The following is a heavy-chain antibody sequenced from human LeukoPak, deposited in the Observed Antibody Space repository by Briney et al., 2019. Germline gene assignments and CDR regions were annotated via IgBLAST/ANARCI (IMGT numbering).Heavy chain of an antibody. CDR3: ARQITSPYYYYYMDV. J-gene: IGHJ6*03. V-gene: IGHV4-39*01. D-gene: IGHD1-1*01. CDR2: IYYSGST. Sequence: SETLSLTCTVSGGSISSSSYYWGWIRQPPGKGLESIGSIYYSGSTYYNPSLKSRVTISVDTSKNQFSLKLSSVTAADTAVYYCARQITSPYYYYYMDVWGKGTTVTVSS. CDR1: GGSISSSSYY.